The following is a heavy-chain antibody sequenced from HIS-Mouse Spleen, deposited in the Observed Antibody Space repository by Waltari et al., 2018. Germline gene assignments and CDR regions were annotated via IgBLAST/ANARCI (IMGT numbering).Heavy chain of an antibody. CDR2: IYYSGST. CDR1: GGSISSSSDS. Sequence: QLQLQESGPGLVKPSETLSLTCTVSGGSISSSSDSWGGIRQPPGKGLEWIGSIYYSGSTYYNPSLKSRVTISVDTSKNQFSLKLSSVTAADTAVYYCAREIPYSSSWYDWYFDLWGRGTLVTVSS. V-gene: IGHV4-39*07. CDR3: AREIPYSSSWYDWYFDL. D-gene: IGHD6-13*01. J-gene: IGHJ2*01.